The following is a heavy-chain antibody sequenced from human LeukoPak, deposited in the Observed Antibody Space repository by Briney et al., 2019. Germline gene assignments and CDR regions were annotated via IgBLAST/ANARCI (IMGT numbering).Heavy chain of an antibody. V-gene: IGHV1-24*01. CDR1: GYTLTELS. J-gene: IGHJ4*02. D-gene: IGHD5-12*01. Sequence: ASVKVSCKVSGYTLTELSMHWVRQAPGKGLEWMGGFDPEDGETIYAQKFQGRVTMTEDTSTDTAYMEPSSLRSEDTAVYYCATVINNPIVATIGWGYWGQGTLVTVSS. CDR2: FDPEDGET. CDR3: ATVINNPIVATIGWGY.